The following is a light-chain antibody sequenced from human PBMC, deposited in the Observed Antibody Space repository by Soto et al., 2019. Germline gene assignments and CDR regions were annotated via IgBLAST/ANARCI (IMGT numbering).Light chain of an antibody. Sequence: HSLPVTPGEPASISCRSSHSLLHSNGYNYLDWYLQQPGPSPQLLIYSGSNRASGVPDRFSVSGSGTDFTLRICRLEAAGVGVDGCMQALQSHTFSQGTRLDIK. CDR3: MQALQSHT. V-gene: IGKV2-28*01. J-gene: IGKJ5*01. CDR1: HSLLHSNGYNY. CDR2: SGS.